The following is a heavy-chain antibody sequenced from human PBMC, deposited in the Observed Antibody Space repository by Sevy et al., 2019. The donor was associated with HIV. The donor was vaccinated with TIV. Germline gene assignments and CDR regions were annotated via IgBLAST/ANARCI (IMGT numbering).Heavy chain of an antibody. J-gene: IGHJ4*02. V-gene: IGHV3-23*01. CDR3: AKTADFWSGYPN. D-gene: IGHD3-3*01. CDR1: GFTFSSYG. Sequence: GGSLRLSCAASGFTFSSYGMNWVRQAPGKGLEWVSAVSGSGGCGSDGSTYYADTVKGRFTISSDNSKNTLYLQMNSLRAEDTAVYYCAKTADFWSGYPNWGQGTLVTVSS. CDR2: VSGSGGCGSDGST.